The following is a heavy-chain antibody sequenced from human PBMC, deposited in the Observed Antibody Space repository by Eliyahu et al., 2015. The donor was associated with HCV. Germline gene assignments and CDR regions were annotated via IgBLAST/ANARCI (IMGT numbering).Heavy chain of an antibody. CDR2: INWNSGST. CDR3: ARDLSSSWELLPYYGMDV. D-gene: IGHD1-26*01. CDR1: XFXFXXYX. Sequence: EVQLVESGGGVVRPGGSLRLSCAASXFXFXXYXXSWVRQAXGRGLEWVSGINWNSGSTDYADSVKGRFTISRDNAKNSLYLQMNSLRAEDTAFYYCARDLSSSWELLPYYGMDVWGQGTTVTVSS. V-gene: IGHV3-20*04. J-gene: IGHJ6*02.